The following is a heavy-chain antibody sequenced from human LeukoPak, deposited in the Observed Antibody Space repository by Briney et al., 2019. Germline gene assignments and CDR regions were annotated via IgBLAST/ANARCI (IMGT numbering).Heavy chain of an antibody. CDR2: IYYSGST. CDR3: ARSDSSGYYSGGFWFDP. D-gene: IGHD3-22*01. V-gene: IGHV4-39*07. CDR1: GDSISSSSYY. Sequence: PSETPSLTCTVSGDSISSSSYYWGWIRQPPGKGLEWIGSIYYSGSTYYNPSLKSRVTISVDTSKNQFSLKLSSVTAADTAVYYCARSDSSGYYSGGFWFDPWGQGTLVTVSS. J-gene: IGHJ5*02.